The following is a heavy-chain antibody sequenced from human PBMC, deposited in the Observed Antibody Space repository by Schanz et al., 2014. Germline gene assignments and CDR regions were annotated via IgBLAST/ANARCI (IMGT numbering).Heavy chain of an antibody. Sequence: QVQLVQSGAEVKKPGVSVKVSCKASGYTFTTYYIHWFRQAPGQGLEWMGKINPSSGTTRIAQKFQGRVTMTRDTSTSTVYMELSSLRSGDTAVYYCTKGRTFGRWGQGTLVTVSS. CDR2: INPSSGTT. J-gene: IGHJ4*02. CDR1: GYTFTTYY. CDR3: TKGRTFGR. D-gene: IGHD3-16*01. V-gene: IGHV1-46*01.